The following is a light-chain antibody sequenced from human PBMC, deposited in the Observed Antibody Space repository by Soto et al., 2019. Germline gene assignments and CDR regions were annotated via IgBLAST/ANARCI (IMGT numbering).Light chain of an antibody. CDR3: SSYSISTAYL. CDR2: EVS. Sequence: QSVLTQPASVSGSPGQSITISCTGTSSDVGAYKYVSWYQQHPGKAPKVMIYEVSNRPSGVSNRFSGSKSGNTASLTISGLQAEDEADYFCSSYSISTAYLFGTGTKLTVL. J-gene: IGLJ1*01. CDR1: SSDVGAYKY. V-gene: IGLV2-14*01.